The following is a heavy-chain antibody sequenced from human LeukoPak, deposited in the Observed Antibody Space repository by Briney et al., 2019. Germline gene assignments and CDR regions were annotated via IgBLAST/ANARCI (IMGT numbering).Heavy chain of an antibody. J-gene: IGHJ4*02. Sequence: SETLSLTCTVSGGSISSSSYYWGWIRQPPGKGLEWIGSIHYSGSTSYNPSLKSRVTISVDTSKNQFSLKLTPVTAADTALYYCARHGHHGDHDYWGQGTLVTVSS. CDR2: IHYSGST. CDR3: ARHGHHGDHDY. CDR1: GGSISSSSYY. V-gene: IGHV4-39*01. D-gene: IGHD4-17*01.